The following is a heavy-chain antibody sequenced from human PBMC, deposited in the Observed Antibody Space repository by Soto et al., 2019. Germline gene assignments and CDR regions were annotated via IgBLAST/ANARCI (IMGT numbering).Heavy chain of an antibody. CDR2: IYYSGST. D-gene: IGHD3-10*01. J-gene: IGHJ3*02. CDR3: ARVRLSDAFDI. V-gene: IGHV4-59*01. Sequence: QVQLQESGPGLVKPSETLSLTCTVSGGSISSYYWSWIRQPPGKGLEWIGYIYYSGSTNYNPSLKSRVTISVDTSKNQFSLKLSSVTAADTAVYYCARVRLSDAFDIWGQGTMVTVSS. CDR1: GGSISSYY.